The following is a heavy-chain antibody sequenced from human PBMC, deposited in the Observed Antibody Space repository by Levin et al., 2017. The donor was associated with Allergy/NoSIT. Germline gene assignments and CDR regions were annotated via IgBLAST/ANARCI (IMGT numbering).Heavy chain of an antibody. Sequence: PGASVKVSCAASGFTFSSYWMSWVRQAPGKGLEWVANLKQDGSEKYYVDSVKGRFTISRDNAENSLSLQMNSLRAEDTAVYYCARVRGGASTSTAFDYWGQGTLVTVSS. J-gene: IGHJ4*02. CDR1: GFTFSSYW. CDR3: ARVRGGASTSTAFDY. V-gene: IGHV3-7*01. D-gene: IGHD2-2*01. CDR2: LKQDGSEK.